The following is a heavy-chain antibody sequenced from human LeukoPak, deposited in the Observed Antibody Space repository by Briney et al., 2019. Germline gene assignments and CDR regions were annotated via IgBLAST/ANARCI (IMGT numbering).Heavy chain of an antibody. D-gene: IGHD6-6*01. CDR3: ARRSHSSFGDYFDY. V-gene: IGHV4-59*08. CDR2: IYYSGST. CDR1: GGSISSYY. J-gene: IGHJ4*02. Sequence: SETLSLTCTVSGGSISSYYWSWIRQPPGKGLEWMGYIYYSGSTNYNPSLKSRGTISVDTSKNQFSLKLSSVTAADTAVYYCARRSHSSFGDYFDYWGQGTLVPVSS.